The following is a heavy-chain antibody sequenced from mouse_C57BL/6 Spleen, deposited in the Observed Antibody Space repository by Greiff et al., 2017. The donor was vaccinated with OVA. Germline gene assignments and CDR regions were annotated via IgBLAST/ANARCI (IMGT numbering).Heavy chain of an antibody. V-gene: IGHV5-12*01. D-gene: IGHD1-1*01. J-gene: IGHJ1*03. CDR3: ASLYYGRGEGYFDV. CDR1: GFTFSDYY. Sequence: EVKLVESGGGLVQPGGSLKLSCAASGFTFSDYYMYWVRQTPEKRLEWVAYISNGGGSTYYPDTVKGRFTISRDNAKNTLYLQMSRLKSEDTAMYYCASLYYGRGEGYFDVWGTGTTVTVSS. CDR2: ISNGGGST.